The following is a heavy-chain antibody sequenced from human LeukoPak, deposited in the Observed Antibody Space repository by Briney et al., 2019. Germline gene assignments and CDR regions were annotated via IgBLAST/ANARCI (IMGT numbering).Heavy chain of an antibody. D-gene: IGHD4-23*01. J-gene: IGHJ4*02. CDR2: IYGDDTT. Sequence: GGSLRLSCAVSGFTDSGNYMSWIRQAPGKGLEWVSLIYGDDTTLYADSVKGRFTISRDISKNTLYLQMSSLRAEDTAVYYCARRAGGYSHPYDYWGQGVLVTVSS. V-gene: IGHV3-53*01. CDR3: ARRAGGYSHPYDY. CDR1: GFTDSGNY.